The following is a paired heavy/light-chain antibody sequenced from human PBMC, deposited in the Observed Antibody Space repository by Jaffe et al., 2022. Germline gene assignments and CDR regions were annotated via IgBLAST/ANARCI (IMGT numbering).Heavy chain of an antibody. D-gene: IGHD5-12*01. CDR3: ARESGNRSGFFYYLDV. Sequence: QVQLQESGPGLVKPSETLSLTCNVSGDSINSDYWTWVRQPPGRRLEWIGYIRYSGSPDYNPSLRSRVSISVDKSNNQFSLRLTSVTAADTAVYYCARESGNRSGFFYYLDVWGKGTTVTVSS. J-gene: IGHJ6*03. CDR2: IRYSGSP. CDR1: GDSINSDY. V-gene: IGHV4-59*01.
Light chain of an antibody. Sequence: EIVLTQSPDFQSVTPKEKVTITCRASQSIGSSVHWYQQKPDQSPRLLIKYASQSVSGVPSRFSGSGSGTYFTLTINGLEAEDTATYYCHQSSGFPTFGQGSKVEIK. V-gene: IGKV6-21*01. J-gene: IGKJ1*01. CDR1: QSIGSS. CDR3: HQSSGFPT. CDR2: YAS.